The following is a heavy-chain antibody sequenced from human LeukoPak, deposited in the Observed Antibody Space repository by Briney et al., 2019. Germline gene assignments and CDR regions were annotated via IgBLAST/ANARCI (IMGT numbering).Heavy chain of an antibody. Sequence: SETLSLTCTVSGGSISTSSYYWGWIRQSPGKGLEWIGSIYYSGSTYYNPSLKSRVTISVDTSKSQFSLRLSSVTAADTAVYYCARQSGATTWGYFDGWGQGTLVTVSS. J-gene: IGHJ4*02. CDR1: GGSISTSSYY. D-gene: IGHD1-26*01. V-gene: IGHV4-39*01. CDR3: ARQSGATTWGYFDG. CDR2: IYYSGST.